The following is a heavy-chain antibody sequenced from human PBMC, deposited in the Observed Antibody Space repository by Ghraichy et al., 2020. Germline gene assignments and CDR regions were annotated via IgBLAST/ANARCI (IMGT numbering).Heavy chain of an antibody. J-gene: IGHJ6*02. V-gene: IGHV3-7*03. CDR1: GFTFSSYW. CDR3: ARDYPPYYDFWSGYYTEDYYYYGMDV. D-gene: IGHD3-3*01. Sequence: GGSLRLSCAASGFTFSSYWMSWVRQAPGKGLEWVANIKQDGSEKYYVDSVKGRFTISRDNAKNSLYLQMNSLRAEDTAVYYCARDYPPYYDFWSGYYTEDYYYYGMDVWGQGTTVTVSS. CDR2: IKQDGSEK.